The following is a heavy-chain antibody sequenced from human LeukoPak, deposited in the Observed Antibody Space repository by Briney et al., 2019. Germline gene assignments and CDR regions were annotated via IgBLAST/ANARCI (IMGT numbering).Heavy chain of an antibody. Sequence: SETLSLTCTVSGGSISSYYWSWIRQPPGKGLEWIGYIYTSGSTNYNPSLKSRVTISVDTSKNQFSLKLSSVTAADTTVYYCASRGPTYYYDSSGREPDAFDIWGQGTMVTVSS. V-gene: IGHV4-4*09. CDR1: GGSISSYY. CDR2: IYTSGST. J-gene: IGHJ3*02. D-gene: IGHD3-22*01. CDR3: ASRGPTYYYDSSGREPDAFDI.